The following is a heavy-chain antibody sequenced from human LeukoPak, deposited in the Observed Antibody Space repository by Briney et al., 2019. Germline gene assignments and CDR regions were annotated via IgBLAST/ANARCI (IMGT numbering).Heavy chain of an antibody. Sequence: ASVKLSCKASGYTFTGYYMHWVRHGPGQRLGWRGWLTPNSGCTNYAQRFQGRVTMTRDTSISTAYMELSRLRSDDTAVYYCARETLLTGTTSGWGQGTLVTVSS. J-gene: IGHJ4*02. CDR3: ARETLLTGTTSG. CDR2: LTPNSGCT. V-gene: IGHV1-2*02. D-gene: IGHD1-7*01. CDR1: GYTFTGYY.